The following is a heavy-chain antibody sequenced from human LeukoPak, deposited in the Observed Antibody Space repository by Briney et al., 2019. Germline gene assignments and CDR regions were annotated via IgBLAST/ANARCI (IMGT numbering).Heavy chain of an antibody. CDR2: ISWNSGSI. J-gene: IGHJ4*02. CDR3: AKDNSRDRGVIIWY. V-gene: IGHV3-9*01. D-gene: IGHD3-10*01. CDR1: GFTFDDYA. Sequence: GGSLRLSCAASGFTFDDYAMHWVRQAPGKGLEWVSGISWNSGSIGYADSVKGRFTISRDNAKNSLYLQMNSLRAEDTALYYCAKDNSRDRGVIIWYWGQGTLVTVSS.